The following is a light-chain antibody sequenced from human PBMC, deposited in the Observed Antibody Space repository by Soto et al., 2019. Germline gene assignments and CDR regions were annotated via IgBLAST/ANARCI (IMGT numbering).Light chain of an antibody. V-gene: IGKV1-39*01. CDR1: QSIVTY. J-gene: IGKJ1*01. CDR2: AAS. Sequence: DIQMTQAPSSLSASVGDRVTVTCRASQSIVTYLNWYLQKPGKAPKLLIYAASNLQSGVPSRFSGRGSGTNFTLTISNLQPDDFATYFCQQYNNYPRTFGQGTKVDI. CDR3: QQYNNYPRT.